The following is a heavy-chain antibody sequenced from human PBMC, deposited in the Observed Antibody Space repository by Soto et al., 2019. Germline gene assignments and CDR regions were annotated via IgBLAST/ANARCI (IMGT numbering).Heavy chain of an antibody. CDR2: INSDGSST. CDR1: GFTFSSYW. D-gene: IGHD6-13*01. CDR3: ARDLFTIAAAVNFQH. J-gene: IGHJ1*01. Sequence: GSLRLSCAASGFTFSSYWMHWVRQAPGKGLVWVSRINSDGSSTSYADSVKGRFTISRDNAKNTLYLQMNSLRAEDTAVYYCARDLFTIAAAVNFQHWGQGTLVTVSS. V-gene: IGHV3-74*01.